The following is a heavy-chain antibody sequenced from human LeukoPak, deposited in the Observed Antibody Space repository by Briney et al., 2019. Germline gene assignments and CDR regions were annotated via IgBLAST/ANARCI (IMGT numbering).Heavy chain of an antibody. Sequence: GGSLRLSCAASGFTFSSYAMSWVRQAPGEGLEWVSAISGSGGSTYYADSVKGRFTISRDNSKNTLYLQMNSLRAEDTAVYYCAKDLYKAHSSPGYWGQGTLVTVSS. CDR1: GFTFSSYA. J-gene: IGHJ4*02. CDR3: AKDLYKAHSSPGY. CDR2: ISGSGGST. D-gene: IGHD6-13*01. V-gene: IGHV3-23*01.